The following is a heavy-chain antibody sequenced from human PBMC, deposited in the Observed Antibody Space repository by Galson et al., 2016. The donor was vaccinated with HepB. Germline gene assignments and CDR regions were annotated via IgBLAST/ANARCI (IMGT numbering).Heavy chain of an antibody. CDR3: ARGTYDIVTRNPVGWFDP. J-gene: IGHJ5*02. D-gene: IGHD3-9*01. V-gene: IGHV1-3*04. CDR2: INTDNGKT. Sequence: SVKVSCKASGYIFTSYALNWVRQAPGLRPEWMGWINTDNGKTKYSQNLQGRVSFTRDTSATTAYMELSSLRSEDTAIYYCARGTYDIVTRNPVGWFDPWGQGTLVTVSS. CDR1: GYIFTSYA.